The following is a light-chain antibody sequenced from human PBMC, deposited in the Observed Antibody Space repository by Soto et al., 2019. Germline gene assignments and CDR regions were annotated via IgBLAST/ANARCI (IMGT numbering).Light chain of an antibody. CDR1: RSDIGAYNF. CDR2: DVN. J-gene: IGLJ2*01. Sequence: QSVLTQPASVSGSPGQSVTISCTGTRSDIGAYNFVSWYQQHPGEVPKLILYDVNVRPSGVSNRFSGSKSGNTASLTISGLQAEDEADYYCTSWTTSTTMIFGGGTTVTV. V-gene: IGLV2-14*03. CDR3: TSWTTSTTMI.